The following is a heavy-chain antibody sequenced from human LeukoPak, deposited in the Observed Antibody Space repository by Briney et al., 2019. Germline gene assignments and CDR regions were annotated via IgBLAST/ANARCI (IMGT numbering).Heavy chain of an antibody. Sequence: PGGSLRLSCAASGFTFSSYSMNWVRQAPGKGLEWVSSISSSSSYIYYADSVKGRFTISRDNAKNSLYLQMNSLRAEDTAVYYCARGDRFSGYANHSDYWGQGTLVTVSS. CDR1: GFTFSSYS. D-gene: IGHD5-12*01. CDR2: ISSSSSYI. V-gene: IGHV3-21*01. CDR3: ARGDRFSGYANHSDY. J-gene: IGHJ4*02.